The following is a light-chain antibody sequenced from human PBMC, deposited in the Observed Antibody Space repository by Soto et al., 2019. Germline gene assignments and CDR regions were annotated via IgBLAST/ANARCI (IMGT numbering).Light chain of an antibody. V-gene: IGLV1-44*01. CDR1: TSNIGSNI. CDR2: ADN. J-gene: IGLJ3*02. CDR3: APWDDRLRGHWE. Sequence: QSVLSQPPSASGTPGQRVTISCSGRTSNIGSNIVSWYQQLPGTAPKLVIFADNQRPSGVPDRFSGFKSGTSASLAINGLQPEDEADYYCAPWDDRLRGHWEFGGGPKLTVL.